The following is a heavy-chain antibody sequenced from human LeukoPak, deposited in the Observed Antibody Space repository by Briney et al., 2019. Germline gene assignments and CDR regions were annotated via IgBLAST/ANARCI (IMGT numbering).Heavy chain of an antibody. Sequence: SETLSLTCTVSGGSISSYYWSWIRQPPGKGLEWIGYIYYRGSTNYNSSLKSRVTISIDTSKNHFSLKLSSVTAADSAVYYCARVPSYYDFWSGYYGEVDWYFDLWGRGTLVTVSS. V-gene: IGHV4-59*01. J-gene: IGHJ2*01. D-gene: IGHD3-3*01. CDR3: ARVPSYYDFWSGYYGEVDWYFDL. CDR2: IYYRGST. CDR1: GGSISSYY.